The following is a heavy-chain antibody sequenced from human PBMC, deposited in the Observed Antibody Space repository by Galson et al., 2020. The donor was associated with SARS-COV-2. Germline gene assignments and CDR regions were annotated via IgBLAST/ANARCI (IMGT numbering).Heavy chain of an antibody. CDR2: IYYSGST. D-gene: IGHD3-10*01. V-gene: IGHV4-39*01. CDR1: GGSISSSSYY. CDR3: ASLWFGEFGWFDP. Sequence: ETSETLSLTCTVSGGSISSSSYYWGWIRQPPGKGLEWIGSIYYSGSTYYNPSLKSRVTISVDTSKNQFSLKLSSVTAADTAVYYCASLWFGEFGWFDPWGQGTLVTVSS. J-gene: IGHJ5*02.